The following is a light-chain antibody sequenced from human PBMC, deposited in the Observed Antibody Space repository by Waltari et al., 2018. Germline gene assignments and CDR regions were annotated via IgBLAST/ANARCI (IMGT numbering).Light chain of an antibody. CDR2: RNN. J-gene: IGLJ3*02. Sequence: QSVLTQPPSASGTPGQRVTISCSGSSSNIGPYYVYWYQQLPGTAPKLLIYRNNQGPSGVPDRFSGSKSGTAASLAISGLRSEDEADYYCATWDDSLTAWVFGGGTKLTVL. CDR1: SSNIGPYY. CDR3: ATWDDSLTAWV. V-gene: IGLV1-47*01.